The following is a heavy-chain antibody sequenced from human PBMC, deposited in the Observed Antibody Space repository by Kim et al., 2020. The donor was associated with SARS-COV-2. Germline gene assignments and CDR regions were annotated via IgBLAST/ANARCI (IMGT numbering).Heavy chain of an antibody. D-gene: IGHD1-26*01. CDR3: ARDSATEVGATRGLYYFDY. CDR1: GYTFTSYG. V-gene: IGHV1-18*01. CDR2: ISAYNGNT. Sequence: ASVKVSCKASGYTFTSYGISWVRQAPGQGLEWMGWISAYNGNTNYAQKLQGRVTMTTDTSTSTAYMELRSLRSDDTAVYYCARDSATEVGATRGLYYFDYWGQGTLVTVSS. J-gene: IGHJ4*02.